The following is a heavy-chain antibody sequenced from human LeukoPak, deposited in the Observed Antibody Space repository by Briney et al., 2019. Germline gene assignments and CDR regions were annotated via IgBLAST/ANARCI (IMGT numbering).Heavy chain of an antibody. CDR3: AKDGRGRYGGNSVSAFDI. V-gene: IGHV3-23*01. D-gene: IGHD4-23*01. Sequence: PGGSLRPSCAASGFTFSSYAMSWVRQAPGKGLEWVSAFSGSGGSTYYADSVKGRFTISRYNSKNTLYLQMNSLRAEDTAVYYCAKDGRGRYGGNSVSAFDIWGQGTMVTVSS. CDR2: FSGSGGST. J-gene: IGHJ3*02. CDR1: GFTFSSYA.